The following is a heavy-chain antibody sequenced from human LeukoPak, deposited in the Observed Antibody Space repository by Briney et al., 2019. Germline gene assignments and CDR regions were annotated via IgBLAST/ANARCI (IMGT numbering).Heavy chain of an antibody. Sequence: GASVKVSCKVSGYTLTELSMHWVRQAPGEGLEWMGGFDPEDGETIYAQKFQGRVTMTEDTSTDTAYMELSSLRSEDTAVYYCATAECSSTSCYGDYYYGMDVWGQGTTVTVSS. D-gene: IGHD2-2*01. V-gene: IGHV1-24*01. CDR1: GYTLTELS. CDR2: FDPEDGET. J-gene: IGHJ6*02. CDR3: ATAECSSTSCYGDYYYGMDV.